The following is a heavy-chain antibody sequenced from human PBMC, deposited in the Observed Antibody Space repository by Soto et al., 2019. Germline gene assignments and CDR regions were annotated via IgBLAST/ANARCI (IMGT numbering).Heavy chain of an antibody. Sequence: QVQLVESGGGLVQPGGSLRLSCAASGFTFGDYEMSWIRQAAGKGPEWVSFLSRSGNTIYYADSVKGRFSISRDNAENSLYLQMESLRVEDTAVYYCARGTYRSKTDFDYWGQGTLVTVSS. J-gene: IGHJ4*02. CDR1: GFTFGDYE. CDR2: LSRSGNTI. D-gene: IGHD6-13*01. CDR3: ARGTYRSKTDFDY. V-gene: IGHV3-11*01.